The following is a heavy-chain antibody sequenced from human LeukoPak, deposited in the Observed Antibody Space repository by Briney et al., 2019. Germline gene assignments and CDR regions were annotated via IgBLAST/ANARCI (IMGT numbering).Heavy chain of an antibody. CDR3: ARGGMAATVDY. V-gene: IGHV1-69*04. Sequence: ASVKVSCKASGGTFSSYAISWVRQAPGQGLEWMGRIIPILGIANYAQKFEGRVTITADKSTSTAYMELRSLSSEDTAVYYCARGGMAATVDYWGQGTLVTVSS. D-gene: IGHD6-13*01. CDR1: GGTFSSYA. CDR2: IIPILGIA. J-gene: IGHJ4*02.